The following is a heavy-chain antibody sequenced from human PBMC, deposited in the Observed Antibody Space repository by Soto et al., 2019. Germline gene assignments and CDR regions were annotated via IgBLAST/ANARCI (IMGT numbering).Heavy chain of an antibody. J-gene: IGHJ6*02. Sequence: QVQLVQSGAEVKEPGSSVRVSCKASGGTFDNFIMNWVRQTPGQGLEWMGGIVPMLGTPTYAEKFKGRVTTSATGSTSTMYMEVTSLRSEDTAIYYCARNGTYSSSLSQYSGMDVWCQGTTVTFSS. D-gene: IGHD1-26*01. V-gene: IGHV1-69*01. CDR3: ARNGTYSSSLSQYSGMDV. CDR1: GGTFDNFI. CDR2: IVPMLGTP.